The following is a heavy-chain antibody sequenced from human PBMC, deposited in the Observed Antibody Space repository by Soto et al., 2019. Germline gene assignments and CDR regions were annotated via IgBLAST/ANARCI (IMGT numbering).Heavy chain of an antibody. D-gene: IGHD3-3*01. J-gene: IGHJ4*02. Sequence: GGSLRLSCAASGFTFSDYYMSWIRQAPGKGLEWVSYISSSGSTIYYADSVKGRFTISRDNAKNSPYLQMNSLRAEDTAVYYCARRNFWSGSDYFDYWGQGTLVTVSS. CDR2: ISSSGSTI. CDR3: ARRNFWSGSDYFDY. CDR1: GFTFSDYY. V-gene: IGHV3-11*01.